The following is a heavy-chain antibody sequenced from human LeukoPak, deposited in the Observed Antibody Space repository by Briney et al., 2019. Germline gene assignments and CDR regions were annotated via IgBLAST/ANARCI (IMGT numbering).Heavy chain of an antibody. J-gene: IGHJ6*03. CDR2: ISSSSSTI. Sequence: GGSLRLSCAASGFTFSSYSMNWVRQAPGKGLEWVSYISSSSSTIYYADSVKGRFTISRDNAKNSLYLQMNSLRAEDTAVYYCAKGSYGGTPYYYYYMDVWGKGTTVTVSS. CDR1: GFTFSSYS. D-gene: IGHD4-23*01. CDR3: AKGSYGGTPYYYYYMDV. V-gene: IGHV3-48*01.